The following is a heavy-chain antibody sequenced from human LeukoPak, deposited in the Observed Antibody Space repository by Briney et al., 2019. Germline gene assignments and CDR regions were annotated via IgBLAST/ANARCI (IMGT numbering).Heavy chain of an antibody. V-gene: IGHV3-7*01. D-gene: IGHD6-25*01. CDR3: ARFAAGGSYYYYMDV. Sequence: GGSLRLSCAASGFTFSNYWMNWVRQAPGKGLEWVANIKQDGSEKYYVDSVKGRFTISRDNAKNSLYLQMNSLRADDTAVYYCARFAAGGSYYYYMDVWGKGTTVTVSS. CDR2: IKQDGSEK. J-gene: IGHJ6*03. CDR1: GFTFSNYW.